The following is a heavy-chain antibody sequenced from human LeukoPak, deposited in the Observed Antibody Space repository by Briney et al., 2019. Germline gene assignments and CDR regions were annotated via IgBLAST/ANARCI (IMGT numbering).Heavy chain of an antibody. CDR3: AREVPYYYDSSGYSDYYYYMDV. D-gene: IGHD3-22*01. CDR1: GFTFSSHW. Sequence: PGGSLRLSCAASGFTFSSHWMSWVRQVPGKGLEWVANIKQDGSGKYYVDSVKGRFTISRDNAKNSLYLQMNSLRAEDTAVYYCAREVPYYYDSSGYSDYYYYMDVWGKGTTVTVSS. V-gene: IGHV3-7*01. J-gene: IGHJ6*03. CDR2: IKQDGSGK.